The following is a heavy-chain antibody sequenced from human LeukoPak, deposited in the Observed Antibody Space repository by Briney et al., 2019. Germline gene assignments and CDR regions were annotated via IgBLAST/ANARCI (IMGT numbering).Heavy chain of an antibody. CDR2: ISSSSITI. D-gene: IGHD6-25*01. CDR3: ATTQNGIAAKGAFDI. J-gene: IGHJ3*02. CDR1: GFTFGGYN. Sequence: GGSLRLSCAASGFTFGGYNMNWVRQAPGKGLEWVSYISSSSITIYYTDSLKGRFTISRDNAKSSLYLQMDSLRDEDTAVYYCATTQNGIAAKGAFDIWGQGTMVTVSS. V-gene: IGHV3-48*02.